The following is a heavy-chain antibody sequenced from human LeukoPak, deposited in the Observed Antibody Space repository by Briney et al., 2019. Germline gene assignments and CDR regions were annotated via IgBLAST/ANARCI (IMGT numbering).Heavy chain of an antibody. D-gene: IGHD6-13*01. CDR1: DGSINSGDYS. CDR2: IYYSGST. J-gene: IGHJ5*02. Sequence: SETLSLTCAFSDGSINSGDYSWSWIRQPPGKGLEWIGYIYYSGSTNYNPSLKSRVTISVDTSKNQFSLKLSSVTAADTAVYYCARQEQQLIYNWFDPWGQGTLVTVSS. CDR3: ARQEQQLIYNWFDP. V-gene: IGHV4-61*08.